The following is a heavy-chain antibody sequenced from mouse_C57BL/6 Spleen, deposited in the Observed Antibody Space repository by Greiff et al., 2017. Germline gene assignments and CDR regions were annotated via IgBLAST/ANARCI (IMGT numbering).Heavy chain of an antibody. D-gene: IGHD3-2*02. CDR1: GYTFTSYG. J-gene: IGHJ2*01. Sequence: VKLMESGAELARPGASVKLSCKASGYTFTSYGISWVKQRTGQGLEWIGEIYPRSGNTYYNEKFKGKATLTADKSSSTAYMELRSLTSEDSAVYFCARSGTAQATGNYFDYWGQGTTLTVSS. CDR2: IYPRSGNT. CDR3: ARSGTAQATGNYFDY. V-gene: IGHV1-81*01.